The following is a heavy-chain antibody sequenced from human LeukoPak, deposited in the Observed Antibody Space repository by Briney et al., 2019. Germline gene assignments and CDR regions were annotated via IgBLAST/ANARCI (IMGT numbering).Heavy chain of an antibody. CDR1: GYTFTSYA. V-gene: IGHV7-4-1*02. D-gene: IGHD6-19*01. Sequence: ASVKVSCKASGYTFTSYAMNWVRQAPGQGLEWMGWMNTNTGNPTYAQAFTGRFVFSLDTSVSTAYLQISSLKAKDTAVYYCARDLTPPEYSSGWFDYWGQGTLVTVSS. CDR2: MNTNTGNP. J-gene: IGHJ4*02. CDR3: ARDLTPPEYSSGWFDY.